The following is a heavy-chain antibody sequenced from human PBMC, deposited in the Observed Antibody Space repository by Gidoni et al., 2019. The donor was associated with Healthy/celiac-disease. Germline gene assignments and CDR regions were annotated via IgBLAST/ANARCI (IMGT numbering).Heavy chain of an antibody. D-gene: IGHD3-22*01. CDR1: GFPVSSNY. CDR2: IYSGGST. Sequence: EVQLVESGGGLVQPGGSLRLSCAASGFPVSSNYMCWVRQAPGKGLEWVSVIYSGGSTYYADSVKGRFTISRDNSKNTLYLQMNSLRAEDTAVYYCARVAYYYDSSGYYSLYYFDYWGQGTLVTVSS. J-gene: IGHJ4*02. V-gene: IGHV3-66*01. CDR3: ARVAYYYDSSGYYSLYYFDY.